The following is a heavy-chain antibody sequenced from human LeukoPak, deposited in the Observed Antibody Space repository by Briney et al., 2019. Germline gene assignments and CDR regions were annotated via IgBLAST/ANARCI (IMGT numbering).Heavy chain of an antibody. CDR2: ISSSGSYI. V-gene: IGHV3-21*01. CDR1: GFTFSTYS. J-gene: IGHJ4*02. CDR3: ARGDNWNFAYLDY. D-gene: IGHD1-1*01. Sequence: PGGSLRLSCAASGFTFSTYSLNWVRQAPGKGLEWVSSISSSGSYIYYADSLKGRFTISRDNAENSLYLQMNSLRAEDTAVYYCARGDNWNFAYLDYWGQGTLVTVSS.